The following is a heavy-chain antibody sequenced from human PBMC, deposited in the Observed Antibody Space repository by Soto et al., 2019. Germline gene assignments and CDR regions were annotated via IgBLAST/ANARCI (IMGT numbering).Heavy chain of an antibody. J-gene: IGHJ6*03. D-gene: IGHD3-10*01. CDR2: IDWDDDK. Sequence: SGPTLVNPTQTLTLTCTFSGFSLSTSGMCVSWIRQPPGKALEWLARIDWDDDKYYSTSLKTRLTISKDTSKNQVVLTMTNMDPVDTATYYCARMVRGLHTKNYYYYYYMDVWGKGTTVTVSS. CDR3: ARMVRGLHTKNYYYYYYMDV. CDR1: GFSLSTSGMC. V-gene: IGHV2-70*11.